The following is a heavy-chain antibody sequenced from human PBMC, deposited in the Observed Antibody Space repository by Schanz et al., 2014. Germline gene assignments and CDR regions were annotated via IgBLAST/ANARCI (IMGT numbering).Heavy chain of an antibody. Sequence: EVQLVESGGGLVQPGGSLRLSCAASTFTFSSYWMHWVRQAPGKGLVWVSRIDRDGSRTNYADSVKGRFTISRDNAKNTLYLQMNSLRAEDTAVYYCARPLGPNYYYYGLDVWGQGTTVTVSS. CDR1: TFTFSSYW. V-gene: IGHV3-74*01. CDR2: IDRDGSRT. J-gene: IGHJ6*02. CDR3: ARPLGPNYYYYGLDV.